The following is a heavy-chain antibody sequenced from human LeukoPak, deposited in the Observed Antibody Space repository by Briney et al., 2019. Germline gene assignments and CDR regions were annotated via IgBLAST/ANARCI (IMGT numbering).Heavy chain of an antibody. CDR3: ARRNSGSYYEFDY. D-gene: IGHD1-26*01. V-gene: IGHV4-59*01. CDR1: GGSISSYY. Sequence: TSETLSLTCTVSGGSISSYYWSWIRQPPGKGLEWIGYIYYSGSTNYNPSLKSRVTISVDTSKNQFSLKLSSVTAADTAVYYCARRNSGSYYEFDYWGQGTLVTVSS. J-gene: IGHJ4*02. CDR2: IYYSGST.